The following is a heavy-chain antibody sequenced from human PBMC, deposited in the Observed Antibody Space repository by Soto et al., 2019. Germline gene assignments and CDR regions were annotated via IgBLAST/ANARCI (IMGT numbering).Heavy chain of an antibody. J-gene: IGHJ5*02. Sequence: SETLSLTCAVSGGSISSGGYSRNWIRQPPGKGLEWIGYIYHSGYTYYTPSLKSRVTISVDKSKNQFSLSLSSVTAADTAVYYCARDQLVGNWFGPWGPGTLVNVSS. CDR1: GGSISSGGYS. V-gene: IGHV4-30-2*01. D-gene: IGHD1-1*01. CDR2: IYHSGYT. CDR3: ARDQLVGNWFGP.